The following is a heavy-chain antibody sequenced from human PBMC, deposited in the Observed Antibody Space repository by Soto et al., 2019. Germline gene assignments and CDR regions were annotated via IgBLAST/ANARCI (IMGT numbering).Heavy chain of an antibody. V-gene: IGHV3-7*01. CDR3: ARDFYGGYTYGTGDY. J-gene: IGHJ4*02. Sequence: GWSLRLSCAASGFMFSAYWMSWVRQAPGKGLEWVANIHGDGGKIYYVDSVKGRFTISRDNAKRSLYLQMNSLRAEDTAVYYCARDFYGGYTYGTGDYWGQGALVTVSS. D-gene: IGHD5-18*01. CDR2: IHGDGGKI. CDR1: GFMFSAYW.